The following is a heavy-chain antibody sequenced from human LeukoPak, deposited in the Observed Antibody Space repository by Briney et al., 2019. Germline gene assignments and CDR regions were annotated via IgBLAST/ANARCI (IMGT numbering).Heavy chain of an antibody. D-gene: IGHD1-26*01. Sequence: ASVTVSCTASGYTFSGYFTHWVRQAPGQGLEWMGWIYPNSGGTKYAQKFQGRVTITRDTSISTIYMELSSLRSDDTAVYYCARFSGSSNFDYWGQGTLVTVPS. V-gene: IGHV1-2*02. CDR1: GYTFSGYF. CDR2: IYPNSGGT. CDR3: ARFSGSSNFDY. J-gene: IGHJ4*02.